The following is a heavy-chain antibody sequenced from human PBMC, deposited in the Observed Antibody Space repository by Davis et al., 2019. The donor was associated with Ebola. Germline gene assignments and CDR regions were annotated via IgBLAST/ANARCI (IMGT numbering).Heavy chain of an antibody. CDR1: SYTFTSYG. CDR2: ISAYNGNT. CDR3: AREAGATTRIYDS. V-gene: IGHV1-18*01. Sequence: ASVQVSCKASSYTFTSYGISWVRQAPGQGLEWMGWISAYNGNTNYAQKLQGRVTMTTDTSRSTAYMELRSLRSDDTAVYYWAREAGATTRIYDSWGQGTLVTVSS. J-gene: IGHJ5*01. D-gene: IGHD1-26*01.